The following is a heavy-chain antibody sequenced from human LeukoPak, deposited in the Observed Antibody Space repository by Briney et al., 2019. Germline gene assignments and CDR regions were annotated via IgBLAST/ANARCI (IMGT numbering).Heavy chain of an antibody. CDR1: GGSISSYY. Sequence: SETLSLTCTVSGGSISSYYWSWIRQPPGKGLEWIEYIYYSGSTNYNPSLKSRVTISVDTSKNQFSLKLSSVTAADTAVYYCARGHDFLYYYYGMDVWGQGTTVTVSS. J-gene: IGHJ6*02. CDR3: ARGHDFLYYYYGMDV. CDR2: IYYSGST. V-gene: IGHV4-59*01. D-gene: IGHD3-3*01.